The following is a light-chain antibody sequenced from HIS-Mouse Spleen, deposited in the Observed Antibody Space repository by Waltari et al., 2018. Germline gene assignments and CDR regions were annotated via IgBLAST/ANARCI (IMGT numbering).Light chain of an antibody. Sequence: SYELTQPPSVSVSPGQTASITCSGDKLGDKYACWYQQKPGQSPVLVIYQDSKRPLGIPEGFSGSNSGNTATLTISGTQAMDEDDYYCQAWDSSYSVFGGGTKLTVL. J-gene: IGLJ2*01. V-gene: IGLV3-1*01. CDR1: KLGDKY. CDR2: QDS. CDR3: QAWDSSYSV.